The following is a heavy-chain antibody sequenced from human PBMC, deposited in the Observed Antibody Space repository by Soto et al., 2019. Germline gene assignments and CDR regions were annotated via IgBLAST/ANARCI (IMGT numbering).Heavy chain of an antibody. V-gene: IGHV4-30-2*01. Sequence: QLQLQESGSGLVKPSQTLSLTCAVSGGSISSGGYSWSWIRQPPGKGLEWIGYIYHSGSTYYNPSPXSGXPITVDMSTNQFSLKLSSVTAADTAVYYCARVPGPWGQGTLGTVSS. CDR1: GGSISSGGYS. CDR3: ARVPGP. CDR2: IYHSGST. J-gene: IGHJ5*02.